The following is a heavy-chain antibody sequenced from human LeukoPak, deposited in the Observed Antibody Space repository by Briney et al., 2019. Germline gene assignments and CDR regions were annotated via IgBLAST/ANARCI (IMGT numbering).Heavy chain of an antibody. D-gene: IGHD1-26*01. V-gene: IGHV3-21*01. J-gene: IGHJ4*02. CDR3: AREGGGSYFEGGLYYFDS. CDR1: GFTFSSCS. CDR2: ISSASRYI. Sequence: GGSLRLSCTASGFTFSSCSMNWVRQAPGRGLEWVSSISSASRYIYYADSLKGRFTISRDNAKNPLYLEMNRLRAEDTAVYYCAREGGGSYFEGGLYYFDSWGRGTQVTVSS.